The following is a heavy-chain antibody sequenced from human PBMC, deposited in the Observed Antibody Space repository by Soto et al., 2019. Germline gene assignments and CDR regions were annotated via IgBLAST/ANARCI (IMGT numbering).Heavy chain of an antibody. V-gene: IGHV4-39*01. CDR2: IYYSGST. Sequence: SETLSLTCTVSGGSISSSSYYWGWIRQPPGKGLEWIGSIYYSGSTYYNPSLKSRVTISVDTSKNQFSLKLSSVTAADTAVYYCARQRTGAGAVWYYGVDVWGQGTTVTVSS. J-gene: IGHJ6*02. CDR3: ARQRTGAGAVWYYGVDV. CDR1: GGSISSSSYY. D-gene: IGHD1-1*01.